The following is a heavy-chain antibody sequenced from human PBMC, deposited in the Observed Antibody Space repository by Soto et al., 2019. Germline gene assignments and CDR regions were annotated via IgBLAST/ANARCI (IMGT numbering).Heavy chain of an antibody. J-gene: IGHJ4*02. V-gene: IGHV4-34*01. Sequence: PSETLSLTCAVYGGSFSGYYWSWIRQPPGKGLEWIGEINHSGSTNYNPSLKSRVTISVDTSKNQFSLKLSSVTAADTAVYYCARSRGYSYANFDYWGQGTLVTVSS. CDR2: INHSGST. D-gene: IGHD5-18*01. CDR3: ARSRGYSYANFDY. CDR1: GGSFSGYY.